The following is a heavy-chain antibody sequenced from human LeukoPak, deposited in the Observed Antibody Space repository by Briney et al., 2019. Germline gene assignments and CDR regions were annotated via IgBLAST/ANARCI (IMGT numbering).Heavy chain of an antibody. CDR2: ISYDGSNK. CDR1: GFTFSSYA. J-gene: IGHJ3*02. V-gene: IGHV3-30*04. CDR3: ARGGQNAFDI. Sequence: GGSQRLSCAASGFTFSSYAMHWVRQAPGKGLEWVAVISYDGSNKYYADSVKGRFTISRDNSKNTLYLQMNSLRAEDTAVYYCARGGQNAFDIWGQGTMVTVSS.